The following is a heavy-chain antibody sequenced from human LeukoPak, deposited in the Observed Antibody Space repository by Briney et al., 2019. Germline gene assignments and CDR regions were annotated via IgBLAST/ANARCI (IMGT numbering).Heavy chain of an antibody. CDR3: AIRRDILTGYHL. D-gene: IGHD3-9*01. CDR2: MNPNSGNT. V-gene: IGHV1-8*01. CDR1: GYTFTSYD. Sequence: GASVKVSCKASGYTFTSYDINWVRQATGQGLEWMGWMNPNSGNTGYAQKFQGRVTMTRNTSISTAYMELSSLRSEDTAVYYCAIRRDILTGYHLWGQGTLVTVSS. J-gene: IGHJ4*02.